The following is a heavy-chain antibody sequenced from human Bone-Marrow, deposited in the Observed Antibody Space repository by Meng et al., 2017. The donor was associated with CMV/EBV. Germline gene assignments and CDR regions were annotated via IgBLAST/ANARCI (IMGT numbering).Heavy chain of an antibody. CDR1: GFTFSSHW. D-gene: IGHD6-13*01. Sequence: GESLKISCAASGFTFSSHWMTWVRQAPGKGLEWVANINQDGSQKNYVDSVKGRFTISRDNAKNSLFLQMNSLRAEDTAVYYCARVAAAGRGMDAWGQGTTVTVSS. V-gene: IGHV3-7*04. J-gene: IGHJ6*02. CDR3: ARVAAAGRGMDA. CDR2: INQDGSQK.